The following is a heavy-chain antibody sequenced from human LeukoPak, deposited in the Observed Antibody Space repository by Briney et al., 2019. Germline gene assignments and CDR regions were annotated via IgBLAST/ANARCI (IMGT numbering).Heavy chain of an antibody. CDR2: TYYSGST. V-gene: IGHV4-59*08. Sequence: KASETLSLTCTVSGGSISSYYWSWIRQPPGKGLEWIGYTYYSGSTNYNPSLKSRVTISVDTSKNQFSLKLSSVTAADTAVYYCARHHYYGMDVWGQGTTVTVSS. J-gene: IGHJ6*02. CDR3: ARHHYYGMDV. CDR1: GGSISSYY.